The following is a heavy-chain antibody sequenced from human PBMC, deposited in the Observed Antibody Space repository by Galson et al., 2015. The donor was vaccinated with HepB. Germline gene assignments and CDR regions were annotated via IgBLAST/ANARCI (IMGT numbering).Heavy chain of an antibody. Sequence: SVKVSCKVSGYTLTELSMHWVRQAPGKGLEWMGGFDPEDGETIYAQKFQGRVTMTEDTSTDTAYMELSSLRSEDTAVYYCATGVADGAAARKSGNWFDPWGQETLVTVS. CDR1: GYTLTELS. J-gene: IGHJ5*02. CDR2: FDPEDGET. D-gene: IGHD6-13*01. V-gene: IGHV1-24*01. CDR3: ATGVADGAAARKSGNWFDP.